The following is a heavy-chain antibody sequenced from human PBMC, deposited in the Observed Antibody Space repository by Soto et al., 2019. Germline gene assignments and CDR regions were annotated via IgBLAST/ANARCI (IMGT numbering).Heavy chain of an antibody. CDR3: ARSIPLYKDAFDI. D-gene: IGHD1-1*01. CDR2: IWYDGSNK. J-gene: IGHJ3*02. CDR1: GFTFSSYG. Sequence: QVQLVESGGGVVQPGRSLRLSCAASGFTFSSYGMHWVRQAPGKGLEWVAVIWYDGSNKYYADSVKGRFTISRDNSKNTLYLQMNSLRAEDTAVYYCARSIPLYKDAFDIWGQGTMVTVSS. V-gene: IGHV3-33*01.